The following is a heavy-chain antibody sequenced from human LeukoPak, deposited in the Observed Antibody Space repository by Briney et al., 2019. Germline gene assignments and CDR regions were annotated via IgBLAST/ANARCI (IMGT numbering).Heavy chain of an antibody. CDR2: ISYDGSNK. J-gene: IGHJ1*01. CDR3: AKGCLGGGNCFFFQH. CDR1: GFTFSSYA. D-gene: IGHD2-15*01. Sequence: GRSLRLSCAASGFTFSSYAMHWVRQAPGKGLEWVAVISYDGSNKYYADSVKGRFTISRDNSKNTLYLQMNSLRPGDTAVYYCAKGCLGGGNCFFFQHWGQGTLVTVSS. V-gene: IGHV3-30-3*01.